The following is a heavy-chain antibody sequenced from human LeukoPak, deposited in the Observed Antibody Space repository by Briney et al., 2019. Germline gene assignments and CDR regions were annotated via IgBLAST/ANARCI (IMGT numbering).Heavy chain of an antibody. CDR1: GGSFSGYY. V-gene: IGHV4-34*01. CDR3: ARTRGYSYGCLDY. Sequence: SETLSLTCAVYGGSFSGYYWSWIRQPLGKWLEWIGEINHSGSTNYNPSLKSRVTISADTSKNQFSLKLSSMTAADTAVYYCARTRGYSYGCLDYWGQGTLVTVSS. J-gene: IGHJ4*02. CDR2: INHSGST. D-gene: IGHD5-18*01.